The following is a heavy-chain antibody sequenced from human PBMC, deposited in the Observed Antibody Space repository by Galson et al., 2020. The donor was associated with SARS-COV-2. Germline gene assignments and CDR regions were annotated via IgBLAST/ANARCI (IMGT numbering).Heavy chain of an antibody. CDR3: ATSGLLFRTWWFDP. CDR1: GYTLTELS. D-gene: IGHD2-21*02. V-gene: IGHV1-24*01. Sequence: ASVKVSCKVSGYTLTELSMHWVRQAPGKGLEWMGGFDPEDGETIYAQKFQGRVTMTEDTSTDTAYMELSSLRSEDTAVYYCATSGLLFRTWWFDPWGQGTLVTVSS. CDR2: FDPEDGET. J-gene: IGHJ5*02.